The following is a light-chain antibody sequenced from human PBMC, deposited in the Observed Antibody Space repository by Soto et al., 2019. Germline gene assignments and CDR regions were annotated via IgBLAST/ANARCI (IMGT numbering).Light chain of an antibody. CDR2: DVS. V-gene: IGLV2-14*02. Sequence: QSALTQPASVSGSPGQSITISCTGTSSDVGSYNLVSWYQQHPGKAPKLIIYDVSNRPSGVSNRFSGSKSGNTASLTISGLQPEDEADYYCSSYTTSNTRQIVFGTGTKVTVL. J-gene: IGLJ1*01. CDR3: SSYTTSNTRQIV. CDR1: SSDVGSYNL.